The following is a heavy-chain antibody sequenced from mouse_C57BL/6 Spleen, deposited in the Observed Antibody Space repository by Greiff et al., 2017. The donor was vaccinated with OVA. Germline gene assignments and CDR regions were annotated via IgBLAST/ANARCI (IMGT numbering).Heavy chain of an antibody. J-gene: IGHJ1*03. Sequence: VQLQQSGAELVKPGASVKLSCTASGFNIKDYYMHWVKQRTEQGLAWIGRIDPEDGETKYAPKFQGKATITADTSSNTAYLQLSSLTSEDTAVYYCAREGAYYSNYLDVWGTGTTVTVSS. D-gene: IGHD2-5*01. CDR3: AREGAYYSNYLDV. CDR2: IDPEDGET. CDR1: GFNIKDYY. V-gene: IGHV14-2*01.